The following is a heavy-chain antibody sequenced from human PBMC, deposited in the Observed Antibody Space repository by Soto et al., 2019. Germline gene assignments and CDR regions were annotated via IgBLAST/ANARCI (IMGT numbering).Heavy chain of an antibody. V-gene: IGHV4-31*03. CDR1: GGSISSGGYY. D-gene: IGHD4-17*01. CDR2: IFYSGST. Sequence: QVQLQESGPGLVKPSQTLSLTCTVSGGSISSGGYYWSWIRQHPGKGLEWFGYIFYSGSTYYNPSLKSRVTISVDTSKNQFSLNLSSVTAADTAVYYCARSPEATVTAFDYWGQGTLVTVSS. J-gene: IGHJ4*02. CDR3: ARSPEATVTAFDY.